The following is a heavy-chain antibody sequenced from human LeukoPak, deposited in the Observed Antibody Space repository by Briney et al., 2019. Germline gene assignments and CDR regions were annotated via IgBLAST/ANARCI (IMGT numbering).Heavy chain of an antibody. Sequence: GGSLRLSCAASGFTFSSYAMHWVRQAPGKGLECVSAISSNGGSTYYANSVKGRFTISRDNSKNTLYLQMGSLRAEDMAVYYCATSSQGAFDIWGQGTMVTVSS. J-gene: IGHJ3*02. CDR2: ISSNGGST. CDR1: GFTFSSYA. V-gene: IGHV3-64*01. CDR3: ATSSQGAFDI.